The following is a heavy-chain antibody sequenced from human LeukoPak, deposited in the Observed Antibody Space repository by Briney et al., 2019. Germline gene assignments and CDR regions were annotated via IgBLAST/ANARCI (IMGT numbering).Heavy chain of an antibody. J-gene: IGHJ5*02. CDR1: GGSIGSGRYY. Sequence: SETLSLTCTVSGGSIGSGRYYWSWIRQHPGKGLEWIGYIYNSGSTYYHPSLKSRVTISADTSKNQFSLKLSSVTAADTAVYYCGRYSDSSGWFDPWGQGTLVTVSS. V-gene: IGHV4-31*03. CDR3: GRYSDSSGWFDP. D-gene: IGHD6-6*01. CDR2: IYNSGST.